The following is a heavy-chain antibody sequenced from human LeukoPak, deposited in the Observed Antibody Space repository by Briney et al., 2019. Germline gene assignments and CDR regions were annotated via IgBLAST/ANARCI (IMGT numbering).Heavy chain of an antibody. CDR3: ARRGDGGRSFDY. J-gene: IGHJ4*02. D-gene: IGHD4-23*01. CDR2: IYSGGST. Sequence: GGSLRLSCAASGFTVSSNYMSWVRQAPGKGLEWVSVIYSGGSTYYADSVRGRFTISRDNSKNTLYLQMNSLRAEDTAVYYCARRGDGGRSFDYWGQGTLVTVSS. CDR1: GFTVSSNY. V-gene: IGHV3-53*01.